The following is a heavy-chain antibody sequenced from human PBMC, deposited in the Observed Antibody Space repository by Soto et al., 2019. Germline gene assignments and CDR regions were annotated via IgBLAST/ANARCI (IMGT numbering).Heavy chain of an antibody. V-gene: IGHV1-18*01. CDR1: GYTFSSYG. CDR3: ARDPYPTYYDILTGYSYFDY. D-gene: IGHD3-9*01. J-gene: IGHJ4*02. CDR2: ISAYNGNT. Sequence: ASVKVSCKASGYTFSSYGISWVRQAPGQGLEWMGWISAYNGNTNYAQKLQGRVIMTTDTSTSTAYMELRSLRSDDTAVYYCARDPYPTYYDILTGYSYFDYWGQGTLVTVSS.